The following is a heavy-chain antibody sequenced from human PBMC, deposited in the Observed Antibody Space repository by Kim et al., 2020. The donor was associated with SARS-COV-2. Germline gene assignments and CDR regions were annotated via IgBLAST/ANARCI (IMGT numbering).Heavy chain of an antibody. Sequence: SVKVSCKASGGTFSSYAISWVRQAPGQGLEWMGGIIPIFGTANYAQKFQGRVTITADESTSTAYMELSSLRSEDTAVYYCARGARIADNSAYYYYGMDVWGQGTTVTVSS. CDR2: IIPIFGTA. V-gene: IGHV1-69*13. CDR3: ARGARIADNSAYYYYGMDV. J-gene: IGHJ6*02. D-gene: IGHD6-13*01. CDR1: GGTFSSYA.